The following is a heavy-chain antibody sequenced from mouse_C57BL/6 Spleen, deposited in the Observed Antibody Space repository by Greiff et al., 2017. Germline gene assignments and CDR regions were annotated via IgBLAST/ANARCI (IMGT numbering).Heavy chain of an antibody. Sequence: QVTLKVSGPGILQPSQTLSLTCSFSGFSLSTFGMGVGWIRQPSGKGLEWLAHIWWDDDKYYNPALKSRLTISKDTSKNQVFLKIANVDTADTATYYCARIARFGSSPYWYFDVWGTGTTVTVSS. D-gene: IGHD1-1*01. J-gene: IGHJ1*03. CDR2: IWWDDDK. V-gene: IGHV8-8*01. CDR3: ARIARFGSSPYWYFDV. CDR1: GFSLSTFGMG.